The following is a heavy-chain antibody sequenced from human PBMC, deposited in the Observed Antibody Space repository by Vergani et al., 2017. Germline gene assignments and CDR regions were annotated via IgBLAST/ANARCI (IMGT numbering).Heavy chain of an antibody. Sequence: QVQLQESGPGLVKPSETLSLTCTVSGGSVSSGSYYWSWIRQPPGKGLEWIGYIYYSGSTYYNPSLKSRVTISVDTSKNQFSLKLSSVTAADTAVYYCARLSYDYGDYGGYFDYWGQGTLVTVSS. CDR2: IYYSGST. D-gene: IGHD4-17*01. CDR3: ARLSYDYGDYGGYFDY. J-gene: IGHJ4*02. V-gene: IGHV4-61*01. CDR1: GGSVSSGSYY.